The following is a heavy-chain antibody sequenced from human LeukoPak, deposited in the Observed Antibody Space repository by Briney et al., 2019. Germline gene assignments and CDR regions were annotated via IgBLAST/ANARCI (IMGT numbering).Heavy chain of an antibody. J-gene: IGHJ4*02. D-gene: IGHD5-24*01. CDR2: VGPYNGKT. CDR3: TRDFSAKMATITDI. CDR1: GYTFLDYG. Sequence: GASVKVSCKTSGYTFLDYGISWLRQAPGQGLEWMGWVGPYNGKTQYSQKLQGRITLTTDTLTNTAFMELTSLSPEDTAIYYCTRDFSAKMATITDIWGQGTLVAVSS. V-gene: IGHV1-18*01.